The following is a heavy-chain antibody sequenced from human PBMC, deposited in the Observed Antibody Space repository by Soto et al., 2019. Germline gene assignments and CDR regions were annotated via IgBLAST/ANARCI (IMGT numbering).Heavy chain of an antibody. J-gene: IGHJ6*02. CDR2: ISYDGSNK. CDR3: MRVEGTTGGFYYAMDV. V-gene: IGHV3-30*03. Sequence: QVQLVESGGGVVQPGRSLRLSCAASGFTFSIHGIHWVRQAPGKGLEWVAVISYDGSNKFYADSAKGRFTISRDNSKNTVSLQMNSLRVEDTAVYYCMRVEGTTGGFYYAMDVWGQGTTVSVSS. CDR1: GFTFSIHG. D-gene: IGHD4-4*01.